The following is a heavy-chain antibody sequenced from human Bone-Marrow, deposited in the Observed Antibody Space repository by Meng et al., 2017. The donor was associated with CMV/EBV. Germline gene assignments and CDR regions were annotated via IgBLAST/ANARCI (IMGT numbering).Heavy chain of an antibody. J-gene: IGHJ4*02. CDR1: GGSISSSSYY. V-gene: IGHV4-39*01. CDR2: IYYSGST. Sequence: ETLSLTCTVSGGSISSSSYYWGWIRQPPGKGLEWIGSIYYSGSTYYNPSLKSRVTISVDTSKNQFSLKLSSVTAADTAVYYCARHYYDSSGYYDKSFDYWGQGTLVTVSS. D-gene: IGHD3-22*01. CDR3: ARHYYDSSGYYDKSFDY.